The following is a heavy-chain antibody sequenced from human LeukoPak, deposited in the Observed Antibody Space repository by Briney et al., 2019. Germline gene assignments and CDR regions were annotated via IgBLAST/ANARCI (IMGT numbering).Heavy chain of an antibody. Sequence: GGSLRLSCTGSGFTFGEYAMSWVRQAPRKGPEWIGYIRSKAYGGTTLYAASVEGRFTISRDDSKSIAYLQMNSLKTEDTAMYFCTRTDFLAGYPADYWGQGTLVTVSS. CDR2: IRSKAYGGTT. J-gene: IGHJ4*02. CDR1: GFTFGEYA. V-gene: IGHV3-49*04. CDR3: TRTDFLAGYPADY. D-gene: IGHD3-9*01.